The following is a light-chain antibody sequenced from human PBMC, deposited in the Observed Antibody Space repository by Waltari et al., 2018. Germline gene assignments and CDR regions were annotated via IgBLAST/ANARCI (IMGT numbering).Light chain of an antibody. J-gene: IGLJ2*01. CDR2: AVS. Sequence: WYQHGPGEASRSMSYAVSGRPSGVSGRFSGSKSGDLASLPISGLQHEDEAEYFCSSDAGSSKGVFGGGTIVTVL. CDR3: SSDAGSSKGV. V-gene: IGLV2-23*02.